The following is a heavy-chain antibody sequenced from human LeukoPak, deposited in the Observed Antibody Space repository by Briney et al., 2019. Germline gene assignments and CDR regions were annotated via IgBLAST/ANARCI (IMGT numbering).Heavy chain of an antibody. Sequence: GGSIRLSCAASGFTFSSYAMSWVRQAPGKGLEWVSAISGSGGSTYYADSVKGRFTITRDNSKNTPYLQMNSLRAEDTAVYYCAKVSQLGSGPKNFQHWGQGTLVTVSS. J-gene: IGHJ1*01. V-gene: IGHV3-23*01. CDR3: AKVSQLGSGPKNFQH. CDR2: ISGSGGST. CDR1: GFTFSSYA. D-gene: IGHD6-19*01.